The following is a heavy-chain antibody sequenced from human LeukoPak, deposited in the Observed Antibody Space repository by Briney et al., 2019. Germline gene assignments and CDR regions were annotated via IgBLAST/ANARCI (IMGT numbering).Heavy chain of an antibody. CDR2: IKPKTDGETT. CDR1: GYTFTSYW. J-gene: IGHJ4*02. D-gene: IGHD2-21*01. V-gene: IGHV3-15*01. Sequence: GESLKISCKGSGYTFTSYWIGWVRQAPGKGLEWVGRIKPKTDGETTEYAAPVKGRFSISRDDSKNMLYLQMNSLKTEDTAVYYCITPLPYSAQGGQGTLVTVSS. CDR3: ITPLPYSAQ.